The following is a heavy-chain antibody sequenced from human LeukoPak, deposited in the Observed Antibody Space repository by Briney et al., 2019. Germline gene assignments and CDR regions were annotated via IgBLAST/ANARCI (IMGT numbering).Heavy chain of an antibody. J-gene: IGHJ4*02. Sequence: SETLSLTCTVSGGSISSSSYYWGWIRQPPGKGLEWIGSIYYSGSTYYNPSLKSRVTISVDTSKNQFSLKLSSVTAADTAFYYCAREEYSSDWYGHDSWGQGTLVTVSS. V-gene: IGHV4-39*07. CDR2: IYYSGST. D-gene: IGHD6-13*01. CDR1: GGSISSSSYY. CDR3: AREEYSSDWYGHDS.